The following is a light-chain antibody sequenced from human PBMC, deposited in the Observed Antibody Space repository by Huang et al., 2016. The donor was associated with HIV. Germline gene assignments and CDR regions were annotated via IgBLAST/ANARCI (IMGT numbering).Light chain of an antibody. J-gene: IGKJ4*01. Sequence: EIVLTQSPATLSLSPGERATLSCRASQGLANYLAWYQQKPGQAPRLLIYDASNRATGIPARFSGIGSGTYFTLTISSLEPEDFAVYYCQQRGNWQLTFGGGTKVEIK. CDR2: DAS. CDR3: QQRGNWQLT. V-gene: IGKV3-11*01. CDR1: QGLANY.